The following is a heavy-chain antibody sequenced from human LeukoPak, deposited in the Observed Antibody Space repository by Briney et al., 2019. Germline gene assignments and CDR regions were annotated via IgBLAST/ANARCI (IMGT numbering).Heavy chain of an antibody. Sequence: SETLSLTCAVYGGSFSGYYWSWIRQPPGKGLEWIGEINHSGSTNYNPSLKSRVTISVDTSKNQFSLKLSSVTAADTAVYHCARGGELEQGGFDYWGQGTLVTVSS. CDR3: ARGGELEQGGFDY. CDR1: GGSFSGYY. D-gene: IGHD1/OR15-1a*01. CDR2: INHSGST. V-gene: IGHV4-34*01. J-gene: IGHJ4*02.